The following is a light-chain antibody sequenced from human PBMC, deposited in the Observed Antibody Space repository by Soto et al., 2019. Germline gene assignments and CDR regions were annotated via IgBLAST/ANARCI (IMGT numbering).Light chain of an antibody. CDR2: DAS. Sequence: DIQMTQSPSTLSGSVGDRVTITCRASQTISSWLAWYQQKPGKAPKLLIYDASSLESGVPSRFSGSGSGTEFTLTISSLQPDDLATYYCQQYNSYWTFGQGTKVDI. J-gene: IGKJ1*01. V-gene: IGKV1-5*01. CDR1: QTISSW. CDR3: QQYNSYWT.